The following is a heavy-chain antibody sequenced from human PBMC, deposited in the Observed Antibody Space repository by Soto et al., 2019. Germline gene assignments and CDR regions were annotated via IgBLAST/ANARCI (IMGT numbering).Heavy chain of an antibody. Sequence: PGGSLRLSCAASGFTFSSFWMSWVRQAPGKGLEWVANIKQDGSQKYYVDSVKGRFTISRDNSENSLYLQLNSLRAEDTAVYYCAVDLLLRGMSDWFDPWG. CDR3: AVDLLLRGMSDWFDP. V-gene: IGHV3-7*05. J-gene: IGHJ5*02. D-gene: IGHD2-15*01. CDR2: IKQDGSQK. CDR1: GFTFSSFW.